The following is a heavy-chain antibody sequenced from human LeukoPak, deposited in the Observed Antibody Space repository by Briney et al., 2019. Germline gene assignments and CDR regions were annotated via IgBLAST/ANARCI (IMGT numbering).Heavy chain of an antibody. CDR2: IYYSGST. V-gene: IGHV4-61*01. CDR1: GGSIGSDNYY. Sequence: SQTLSLSCTVSGGSIGSDNYYWSWIRQPPGKGLEWIGYIYYSGSTHYNPSLKSRVTISVDTSKNQFSLKLSSVTAADTAVYYCAKSLYGSGSYYNWFDPWGQGTLVTVSS. CDR3: AKSLYGSGSYYNWFDP. J-gene: IGHJ5*02. D-gene: IGHD3-10*01.